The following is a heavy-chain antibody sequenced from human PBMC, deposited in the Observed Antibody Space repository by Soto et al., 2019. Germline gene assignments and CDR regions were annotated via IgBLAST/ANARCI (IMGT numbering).Heavy chain of an antibody. CDR3: ARQRTTVVTQAYFDY. J-gene: IGHJ4*02. V-gene: IGHV4-39*01. CDR2: IHHSGRT. Sequence: PSETLSLTCIVSGESISNRSYYRGWIRQPPGKGLEWIGSIHHSGRTYYNPSLKSRVSISIDTSKNQFSLKLSSVTAADTALYYCARQRTTVVTQAYFDYWGQGALVTVS. CDR1: GESISNRSYY. D-gene: IGHD2-21*02.